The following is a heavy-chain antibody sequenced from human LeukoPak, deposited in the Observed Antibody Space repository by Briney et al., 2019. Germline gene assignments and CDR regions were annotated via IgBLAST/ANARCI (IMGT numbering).Heavy chain of an antibody. CDR2: MYHNGST. CDR1: GDSISSSSYY. CDR3: TRHPSGRMWLQQGGWFDP. D-gene: IGHD5-24*01. J-gene: IGHJ5*02. Sequence: SETLSLICTVSGDSISSSSYYWGWIRQPPGKGLEWIGSMYHNGSTYYNPSLKSRVTISVDTSKNQFSLKLTSVTAADTAVYYCTRHPSGRMWLQQGGWFDPWGQGTLVTVSS. V-gene: IGHV4-39*01.